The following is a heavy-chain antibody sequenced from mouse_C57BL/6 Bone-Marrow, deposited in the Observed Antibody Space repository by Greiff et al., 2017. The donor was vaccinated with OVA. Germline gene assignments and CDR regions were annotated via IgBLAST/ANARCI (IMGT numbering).Heavy chain of an antibody. J-gene: IGHJ1*03. CDR3: ARETDYGSSYGWYFDV. CDR1: GYSITSGYY. V-gene: IGHV3-6*01. CDR2: ISYDGSN. Sequence: EVHLVESGPGLVKPSQSLSLTCSVTGYSITSGYYWNWIRQFPGNKLEWMGYISYDGSNNYNPSLKNRISITRDTSKNQFFLKMNSVTTEDTATYYCARETDYGSSYGWYFDVWGTGTTVTVSS. D-gene: IGHD1-1*01.